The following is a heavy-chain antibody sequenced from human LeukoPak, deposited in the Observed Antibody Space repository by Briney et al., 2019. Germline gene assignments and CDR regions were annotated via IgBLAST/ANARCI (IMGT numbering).Heavy chain of an antibody. D-gene: IGHD3-22*01. CDR2: IYAGGST. CDR1: GLTVSDNY. V-gene: IGHV3-66*02. J-gene: IGHJ4*02. CDR3: ARDRSYDSSGYPFDL. Sequence: PGGSLRLSCAASGLTVSDNYMTWVRQAPGKGLEWASVIYAGGSTFYADSVKSRFTISRENSKNTVYLQMNSLRAEDTAVYYCARDRSYDSSGYPFDLWGQGTLVTVSS.